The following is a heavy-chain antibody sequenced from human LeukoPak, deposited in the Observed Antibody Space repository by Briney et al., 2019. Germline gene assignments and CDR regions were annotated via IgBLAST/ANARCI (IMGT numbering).Heavy chain of an antibody. D-gene: IGHD5-18*01. Sequence: SETLSLTCTVSGGSINNYYWSWIRQPPGKGLEWIGYIYHSGSINYNPSLKSRVAISVDTSKNQFSLKLSSVTAADTAVYYFARLDTAYLHYYGLNVWGQGTTVTVSS. V-gene: IGHV4-59*01. CDR3: ARLDTAYLHYYGLNV. CDR2: IYHSGSI. J-gene: IGHJ6*02. CDR1: GGSINNYY.